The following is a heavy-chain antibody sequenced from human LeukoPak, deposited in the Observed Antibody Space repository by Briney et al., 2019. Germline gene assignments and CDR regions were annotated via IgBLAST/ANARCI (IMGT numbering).Heavy chain of an antibody. CDR3: AKVFVVVVAANDAFDI. CDR2: ISGSGGST. V-gene: IGHV3-23*01. D-gene: IGHD2-15*01. J-gene: IGHJ3*02. Sequence: AISGSGGSTYYADSVKGWFTISRDNSKNTLYLQMNSLRAEDTAVYYCAKVFVVVVAANDAFDIWGQGTMVTVSS.